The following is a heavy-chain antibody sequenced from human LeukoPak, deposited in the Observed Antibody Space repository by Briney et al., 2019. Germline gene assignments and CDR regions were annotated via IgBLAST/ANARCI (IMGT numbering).Heavy chain of an antibody. CDR3: ASSRGYCSSTSCQTYYYYYYMDV. CDR1: GYTFTSYG. CDR2: MSVYNSKK. D-gene: IGHD2-2*01. Sequence: GGSVRVSCKASGYTFTSYGISCVRQAPGQGLEWRGWMSVYNSKKNYAQKLQGRVTMTTDTSTSTAYMELRSLRSDDTAVYYCASSRGYCSSTSCQTYYYYYYMDVWGKGTTVTVSS. J-gene: IGHJ6*03. V-gene: IGHV1-18*01.